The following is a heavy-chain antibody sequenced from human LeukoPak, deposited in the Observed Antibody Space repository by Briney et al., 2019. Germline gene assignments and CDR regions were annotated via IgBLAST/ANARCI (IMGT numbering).Heavy chain of an antibody. V-gene: IGHV1-2*02. CDR1: GYTFTGYY. Sequence: GASLKVSCKASGYTFTGYYMHWVRQAPGQGLEWMGLINPNSGVTNYAQKLQGRVTVTRDTSSSTAYMELSRLRSDDTAVYYCARDWSGSYDYWGQGTLVTVSS. CDR3: ARDWSGSYDY. J-gene: IGHJ4*02. D-gene: IGHD1-26*01. CDR2: INPNSGVT.